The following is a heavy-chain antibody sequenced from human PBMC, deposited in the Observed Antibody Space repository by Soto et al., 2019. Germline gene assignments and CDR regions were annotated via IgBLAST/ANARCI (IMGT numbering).Heavy chain of an antibody. CDR1: GFTFSSYA. D-gene: IGHD6-19*01. CDR2: ISYDGSNK. V-gene: IGHV3-30-3*01. CDR3: AREYSSGWAYYYYGMDV. Sequence: GGSLRLSCAASGFTFSSYAMHWVRQAPGKGLEWVAVISYDGSNKYYADSVKGRLTISRDNSKNTLYLQMNSLRAEDTAVYYCAREYSSGWAYYYYGMDVWGQGTTVTVSS. J-gene: IGHJ6*02.